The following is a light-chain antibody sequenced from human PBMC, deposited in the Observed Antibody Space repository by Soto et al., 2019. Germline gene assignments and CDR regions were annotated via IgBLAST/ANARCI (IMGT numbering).Light chain of an antibody. CDR1: SSDVGGYNY. CDR2: EVR. Sequence: QSALTQPPSASGSPGQSVTISCTGTSSDVGGYNYVSWYQQHPGKAPKLIIYEVRERPSGVPDRFSGSKSGNTASLTVSGLQAEDEADYYCRSYTSSSPYVFGTGTKVTVL. CDR3: RSYTSSSPYV. V-gene: IGLV2-8*01. J-gene: IGLJ1*01.